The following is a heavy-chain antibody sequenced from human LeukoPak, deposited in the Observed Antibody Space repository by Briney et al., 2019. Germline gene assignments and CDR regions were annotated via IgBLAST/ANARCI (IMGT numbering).Heavy chain of an antibody. CDR3: PRKYDSSGYYDH. CDR1: GFSFSDYA. CDR2: ISGGGDIA. J-gene: IGHJ4*02. Sequence: GGSLRLSCVASGFSFSDYAMSWVRQAPGKGLEWVSAISGGGDIAYYADSVKGRFTISRGNSKNTLYLQMSSLRAEDTAVYYCPRKYDSSGYYDHWGQGILVSVSS. V-gene: IGHV3-23*01. D-gene: IGHD3-22*01.